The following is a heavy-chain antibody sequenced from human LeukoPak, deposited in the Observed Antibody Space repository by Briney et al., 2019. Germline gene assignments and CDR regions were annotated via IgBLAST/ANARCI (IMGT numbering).Heavy chain of an antibody. CDR1: GGTFSSYA. J-gene: IGHJ4*02. D-gene: IGHD2-2*01. CDR2: IIPIFGTA. CDR3: ARAVVLVPSDLYFFDY. Sequence: GSSVKVSCKASGGTFSSYAISWVRQAPGQGLEWMGGIIPIFGTANFAQKFQGRVTITADESTSTAYMELSSLRSEDTAVYYCARAVVLVPSDLYFFDYWGQGTLVTVSS. V-gene: IGHV1-69*01.